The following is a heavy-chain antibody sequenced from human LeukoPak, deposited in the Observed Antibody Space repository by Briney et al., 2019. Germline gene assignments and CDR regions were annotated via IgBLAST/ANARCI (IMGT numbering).Heavy chain of an antibody. D-gene: IGHD3-9*01. V-gene: IGHV4-4*07. CDR1: GGSISSYY. CDR2: IYTSGST. J-gene: IGHJ5*02. Sequence: SETLSLTCTVSGGSISSYYWSWIRQPAGKGLEWIGRIYTSGSTNYNPSLKSRVTMSVDTSKNQFSLKLSSVTAADTAVYYCARAYYDILTGYYNAGFDPWGQGTLVTVSS. CDR3: ARAYYDILTGYYNAGFDP.